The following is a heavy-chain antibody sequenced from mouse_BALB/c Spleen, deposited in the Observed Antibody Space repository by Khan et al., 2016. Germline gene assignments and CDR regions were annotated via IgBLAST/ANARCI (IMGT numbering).Heavy chain of an antibody. CDR1: GYTFTDYY. V-gene: IGHV1-77*01. CDR2: IFPESGIT. Sequence: QVQLQQSGTELPRPGASVKLSCTASGYTFTDYYLHWVQQRTGQGLEWIGEIFPESGITYYKENLKGKASLTADTSSSTAYMQLSSLTSEDSAVYFCARSYYGYFAMDYWGHGASVTVSS. J-gene: IGHJ4*01. CDR3: ARSYYGYFAMDY. D-gene: IGHD1-2*01.